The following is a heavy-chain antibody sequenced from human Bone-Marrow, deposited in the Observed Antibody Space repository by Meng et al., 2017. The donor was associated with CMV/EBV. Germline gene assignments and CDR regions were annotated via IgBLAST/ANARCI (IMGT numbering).Heavy chain of an antibody. Sequence: VHLTQWGAGLLKPSETLSLTCAVYGGSFSGYDWSWICQPPGKGLEWIGEINHSGSTNYNPSLKSRVTISVDTSKNQFSLKLSSVTAADSAVYYCARGRHIAARPFYYWGQGTLVTVSS. J-gene: IGHJ4*02. V-gene: IGHV4-34*01. CDR1: GGSFSGYD. D-gene: IGHD6-6*01. CDR2: INHSGST. CDR3: ARGRHIAARPFYY.